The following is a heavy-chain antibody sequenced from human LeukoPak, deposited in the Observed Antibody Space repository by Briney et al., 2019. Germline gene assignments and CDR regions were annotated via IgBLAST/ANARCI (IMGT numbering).Heavy chain of an antibody. J-gene: IGHJ5*02. CDR3: AKPAVRELLLNWFDP. D-gene: IGHD1-26*01. CDR1: GFTFSSYA. Sequence: GGSLRLSCAASGFTFSSYAMSWVRQAPGKGLEWVSAISGSGGSTYYADSVKGRFTISRDNSKNTLYLQMNSLRAEDTAVYYCAKPAVRELLLNWFDPWGQGTLVTVPS. CDR2: ISGSGGST. V-gene: IGHV3-23*01.